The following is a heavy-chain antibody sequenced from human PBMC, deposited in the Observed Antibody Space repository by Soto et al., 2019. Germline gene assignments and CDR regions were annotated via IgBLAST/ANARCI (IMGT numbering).Heavy chain of an antibody. CDR1: AFTFSNYG. CDR2: ISSGGST. V-gene: IGHV3-23*01. D-gene: IGHD5-12*01. Sequence: EVQLLESGGGLVQPGGSLRLSCAASAFTFSNYGMSWVRQAPGKGLEWVSAISSGGSTFSAESVKGRFTISRDNSKNTLYMQMNSLRAEDTAVYYCAKENSGYEKWGQGTLDTVSS. CDR3: AKENSGYEK. J-gene: IGHJ4*02.